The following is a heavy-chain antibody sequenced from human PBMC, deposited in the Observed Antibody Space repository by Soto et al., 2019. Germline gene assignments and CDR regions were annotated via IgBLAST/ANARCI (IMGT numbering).Heavy chain of an antibody. CDR3: ARHIDGGRYYGAPLTRVFDL. D-gene: IGHD1-26*01. CDR1: GGSISSSSYY. V-gene: IGHV4-39*01. Sequence: QLQLQESGPGLVKPSETLSLTCTVSGGSISSSSYYWGWIRQPPGKGLEWIGSIYYSGSTYYNPSLKSRVTISGDTSKDQFSLKLGSVTAGDTAVDYCARHIDGGRYYGAPLTRVFDLWGRGTLVTVSS. CDR2: IYYSGST. J-gene: IGHJ2*01.